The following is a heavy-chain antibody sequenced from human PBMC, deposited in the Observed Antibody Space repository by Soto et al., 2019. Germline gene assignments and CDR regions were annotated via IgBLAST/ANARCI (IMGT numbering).Heavy chain of an antibody. V-gene: IGHV3-9*01. Sequence: EVQLVESGGGLVQPGRSLRLSCAASGFTFDDYAMHWVRQAPGKGLEWVSGISWNSGSIGYADSVKGRFTISRDNAKNSLYLQMNSLRAEDTALYYCAKGWYSSSGGNWFDPWGQGTLVTVSS. CDR1: GFTFDDYA. CDR3: AKGWYSSSGGNWFDP. CDR2: ISWNSGSI. D-gene: IGHD6-13*01. J-gene: IGHJ5*02.